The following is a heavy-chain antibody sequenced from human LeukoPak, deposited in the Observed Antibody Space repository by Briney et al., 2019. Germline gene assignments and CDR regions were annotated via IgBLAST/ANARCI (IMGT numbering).Heavy chain of an antibody. CDR3: AKNRGVAATFPDDC. Sequence: GGSLRLSCSVSGFIFRDFSMSWVRQAPGKGLEWVAKMNEDGSEIFYVGSVKGRVTISRDNGKNSLYLQMNRLRAEDTAVYYCAKNRGVAATFPDDCWGQGPLITVSS. CDR2: MNEDGSEI. J-gene: IGHJ4*02. V-gene: IGHV3-7*03. CDR1: GFIFRDFS. D-gene: IGHD1-26*01.